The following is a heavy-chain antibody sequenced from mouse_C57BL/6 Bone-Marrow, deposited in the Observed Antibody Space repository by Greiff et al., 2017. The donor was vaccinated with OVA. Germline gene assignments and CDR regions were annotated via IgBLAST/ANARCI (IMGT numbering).Heavy chain of an antibody. J-gene: IGHJ3*01. CDR1: GYTFTDYE. CDR3: TRSYGSSYGFAY. Sequence: QVQLKASGAELVRPGASVTLSCKASGYTFTDYEMHWVKQTPVHGLEWIGAIDPETGGTAYNQKFKGKAILTADKSSSTAYMELRSLTSEDSAVYYCTRSYGSSYGFAYWGQGTLVTVSA. D-gene: IGHD1-1*01. CDR2: IDPETGGT. V-gene: IGHV1-15*01.